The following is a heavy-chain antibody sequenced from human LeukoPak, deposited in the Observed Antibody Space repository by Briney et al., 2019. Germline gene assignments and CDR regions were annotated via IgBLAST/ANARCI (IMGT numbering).Heavy chain of an antibody. CDR1: GYTFTSYD. D-gene: IGHD3-3*01. J-gene: IGHJ5*02. V-gene: IGHV1-8*01. CDR2: MNPNSGNT. CDR3: ARARVLRFLEWFPGLDP. Sequence: ASVKVSCKASGYTFTSYDINWERQATGQGLEWMGWMNPNSGNTGYAQKFQGRVTMTRNTSISTAYMELSSLRSEDTAVYYCARARVLRFLEWFPGLDPWGQGTLVTVSS.